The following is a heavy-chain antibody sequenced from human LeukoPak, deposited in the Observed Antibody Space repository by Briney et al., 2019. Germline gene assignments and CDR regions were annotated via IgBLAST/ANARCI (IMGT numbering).Heavy chain of an antibody. CDR3: AGFGPLFPWIQPGPFEL. D-gene: IGHD5-18*01. Sequence: SVKVSCKASGGTFSNYAINWARQAPGQGLEWMGGIIPIFGTANYAQKFQGRVTITTDESTSTAYMELSSLRSEDTAVYYCAGFGPLFPWIQPGPFELWGQGTLVTVSS. CDR1: GGTFSNYA. CDR2: IIPIFGTA. V-gene: IGHV1-69*05. J-gene: IGHJ4*01.